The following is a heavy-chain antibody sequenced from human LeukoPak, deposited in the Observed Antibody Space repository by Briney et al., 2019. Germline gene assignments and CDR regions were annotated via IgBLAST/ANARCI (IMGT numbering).Heavy chain of an antibody. D-gene: IGHD6-13*01. Sequence: PGGSLRLSCAASGFTFSSYAMSWVRQAPGKGLEWVSAISGSGGSTYYADSVKGRFTISRDISKNTLYLQMNSLRAEDTAVYYCAKGGAAAGTGHYYYYYMDVWGKGTTVTVSS. CDR2: ISGSGGST. CDR3: AKGGAAAGTGHYYYYYMDV. CDR1: GFTFSSYA. V-gene: IGHV3-23*01. J-gene: IGHJ6*03.